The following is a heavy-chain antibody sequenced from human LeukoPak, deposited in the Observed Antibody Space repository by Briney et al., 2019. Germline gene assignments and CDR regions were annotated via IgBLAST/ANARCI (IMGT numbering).Heavy chain of an antibody. Sequence: GGPLKLSGAPSEFTLITYALNWFRKAPGKGLDWVSSISSSSSYIYYADSVKGRFTISRDNAKNSLYLQMNSLRAEDTAVYYCARTPPYDSSGYYYWGQGTLVTVSS. V-gene: IGHV3-21*01. CDR1: EFTLITYA. D-gene: IGHD3-22*01. J-gene: IGHJ4*02. CDR2: ISSSSSYI. CDR3: ARTPPYDSSGYYY.